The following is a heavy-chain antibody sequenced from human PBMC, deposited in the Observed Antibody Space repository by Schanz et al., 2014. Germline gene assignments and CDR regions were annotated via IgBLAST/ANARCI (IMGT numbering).Heavy chain of an antibody. CDR1: GFTFTGYA. Sequence: EVQLLESGGGLVQPGGSLRLSCAASGFTFTGYAMSWVRQAPGKGLEWLSAIHSGGEKTNYADSVKGRFTISRDTSKNTLYLQMNILRAEDTAIYYCAKARYSSSWQYAGLDVWGQGTTVTVSS. J-gene: IGHJ6*02. CDR3: AKARYSSSWQYAGLDV. CDR2: IHSGGEKT. V-gene: IGHV3-23*01. D-gene: IGHD6-13*01.